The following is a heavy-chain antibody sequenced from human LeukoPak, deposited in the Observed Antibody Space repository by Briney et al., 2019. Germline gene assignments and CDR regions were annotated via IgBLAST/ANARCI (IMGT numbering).Heavy chain of an antibody. CDR1: GFTVSSNY. CDR3: ARDRPYYDILTGYYIGEAFDI. V-gene: IGHV3-53*01. D-gene: IGHD3-9*01. Sequence: GGSLRLSYAASGFTVSSNYMSWVRQAPGKGLEWVSVIYSGGNTYYADSVKGRFTISRDNSKNTLYLQMNSLRAEDTAVYYCARDRPYYDILTGYYIGEAFDIWGQGTMVTVSS. CDR2: IYSGGNT. J-gene: IGHJ3*02.